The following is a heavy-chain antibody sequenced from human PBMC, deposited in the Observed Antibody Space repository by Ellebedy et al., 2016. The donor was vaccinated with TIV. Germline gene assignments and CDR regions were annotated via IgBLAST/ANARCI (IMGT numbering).Heavy chain of an antibody. V-gene: IGHV1-69*04. J-gene: IGHJ4*02. CDR1: GGTFTSYA. Sequence: ASVKVSCKASGGTFTSYAISWVRQAPGQGLEWMGRVIPILGMTNYAQKFQGRVTIIPAKSTSTAYMALSGLRSEETAVYYCARDRPYVVVAAIFDHWGQGTLVTVSS. D-gene: IGHD2-15*01. CDR3: ARDRPYVVVAAIFDH. CDR2: VIPILGMT.